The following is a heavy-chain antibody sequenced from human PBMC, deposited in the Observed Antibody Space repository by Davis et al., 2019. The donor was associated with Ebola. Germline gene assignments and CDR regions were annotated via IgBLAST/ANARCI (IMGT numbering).Heavy chain of an antibody. D-gene: IGHD4-17*01. V-gene: IGHV4-34*01. J-gene: IGHJ3*02. CDR3: AAIYGRRAFDI. CDR1: GGSFSGYY. Sequence: PSETLSLTCAVYGGSFSGYYWNWIRQPPGKGLEWIGEINHSGSTNYNPSLKSRATIPVDTSKNQCSLKLSSVTAADTAVYYCAAIYGRRAFDIWGQGTMVTVSS. CDR2: INHSGST.